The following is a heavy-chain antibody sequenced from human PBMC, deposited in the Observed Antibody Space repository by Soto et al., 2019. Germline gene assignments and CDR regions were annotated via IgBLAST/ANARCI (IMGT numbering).Heavy chain of an antibody. J-gene: IGHJ4*02. Sequence: SVMLSLTWTVSGGSSISIAYYWGWMRQPPGKGLEWIASFFIGGNTYYNPSLKSRVTISVDTSKNLFSLTLRSVTAADTALYYCARDRRSLYYDGSGLDYWGQGTLVTVSS. D-gene: IGHD3-22*01. CDR2: FFIGGNT. CDR1: GGSSISIAYY. CDR3: ARDRRSLYYDGSGLDY. V-gene: IGHV4-39*02.